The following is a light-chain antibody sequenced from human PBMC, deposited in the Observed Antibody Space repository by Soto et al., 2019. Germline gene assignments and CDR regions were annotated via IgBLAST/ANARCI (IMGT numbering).Light chain of an antibody. V-gene: IGLV2-14*01. J-gene: IGLJ3*02. Sequence: QSALTQPASVSGSPGQSITISCTGTSSDVGGYNYVSWYQQHPGKAPKLIIYEVSNRPSGVSNRFSGSKSGNTASLTISGLQAEDEADYYCRSYTTSRTWVFGGGTKLTVL. CDR3: RSYTTSRTWV. CDR2: EVS. CDR1: SSDVGGYNY.